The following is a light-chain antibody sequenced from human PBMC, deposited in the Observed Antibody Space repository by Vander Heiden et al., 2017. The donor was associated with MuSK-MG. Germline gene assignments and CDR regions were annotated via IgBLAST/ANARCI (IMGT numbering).Light chain of an antibody. CDR3: AAWDDSRNGPV. CDR2: RNN. CDR1: SSNIGSNT. V-gene: IGLV1-44*01. J-gene: IGLJ2*01. Sequence: QSVLAQPPSASGTPGQRVTIPSSGSSSNIGSNTVNWYQQLPGTAPKLLIYRNNQRPSGVPDRFSGSKSGTSASLTISGLQSEDEADYYCAAWDDSRNGPVFGGGTKLTVL.